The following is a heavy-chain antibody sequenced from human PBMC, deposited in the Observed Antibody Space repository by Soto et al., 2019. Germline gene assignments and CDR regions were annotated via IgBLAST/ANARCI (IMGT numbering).Heavy chain of an antibody. CDR3: ASGISGYDPFYYYYYYYMDV. Sequence: PSETLSLTCAVYVGSFSGYYWSWIRQPPGKGLEWIGEINHSGSTNYNPSLKSRVTISVDTSKNQFSLKLSSVTAADTAVYYCASGISGYDPFYYYYYYYMDVWGKGTTVTVSS. D-gene: IGHD5-12*01. CDR2: INHSGST. CDR1: VGSFSGYY. J-gene: IGHJ6*03. V-gene: IGHV4-34*01.